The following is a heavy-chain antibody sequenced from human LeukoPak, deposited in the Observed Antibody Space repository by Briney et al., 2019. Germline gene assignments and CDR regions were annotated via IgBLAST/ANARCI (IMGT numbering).Heavy chain of an antibody. CDR3: ARARWLQLSPGLFDY. CDR2: INPNSGGT. V-gene: IGHV1-2*02. J-gene: IGHJ4*02. Sequence: ASVKVSCRASGYTFTGYYMHCVRQAPGQGLEWMGWINPNSGGTNYAQKFQGRVTMTRDTSISTAYMELSRLRSDDTAVYYCARARWLQLSPGLFDYWGQGTLVTVSS. CDR1: GYTFTGYY. D-gene: IGHD5-24*01.